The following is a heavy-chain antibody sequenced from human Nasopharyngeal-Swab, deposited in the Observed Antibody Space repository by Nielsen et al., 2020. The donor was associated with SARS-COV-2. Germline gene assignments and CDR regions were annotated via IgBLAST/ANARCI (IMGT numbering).Heavy chain of an antibody. V-gene: IGHV1-3*01. CDR2: INAGNGNT. Sequence: WVRQAPGQRLEWMGRINAGNGNTKYSQKFQGRVTITRDTSASTAYMELSSLRSEDTAVYYCAREEGITMVRGVHYYWGQGTLVTVSS. CDR3: AREEGITMVRGVHYY. J-gene: IGHJ4*02. D-gene: IGHD3-10*01.